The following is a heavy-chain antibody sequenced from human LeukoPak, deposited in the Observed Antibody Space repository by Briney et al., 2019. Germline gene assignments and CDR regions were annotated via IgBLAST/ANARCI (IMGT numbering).Heavy chain of an antibody. CDR1: GFTFTTFG. Sequence: GGSLRLSCAASGFTFTTFGIHWVRQAPGKGLEWVAAISPDGNIEYYTDPVKGRFTISRDNSKNMIYLQMNSLRGEDSAVYYCAKINNDDDYWGQGTLVTVS. V-gene: IGHV3-30*18. D-gene: IGHD1/OR15-1a*01. CDR3: AKINNDDDY. J-gene: IGHJ4*02. CDR2: ISPDGNIE.